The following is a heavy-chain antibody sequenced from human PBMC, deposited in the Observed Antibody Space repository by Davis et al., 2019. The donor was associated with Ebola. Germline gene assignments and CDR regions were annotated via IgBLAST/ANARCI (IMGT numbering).Heavy chain of an antibody. J-gene: IGHJ4*01. D-gene: IGHD1-1*01. CDR1: GFNFSHYA. CDR3: AKDKVGQPLDYLDY. Sequence: GESLKISCAVSGFNFSHYAMSWVRQAPGKGLEWVAVTSYDGIDKYYADSVKGRFTISRDNSRNTLYLQMNSLRAEDTAIYYCAKDKVGQPLDYLDYWGQGVLVTVSS. V-gene: IGHV3-30*18. CDR2: TSYDGIDK.